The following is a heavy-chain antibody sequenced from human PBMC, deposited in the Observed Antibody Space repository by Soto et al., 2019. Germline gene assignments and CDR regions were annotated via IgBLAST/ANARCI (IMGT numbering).Heavy chain of an antibody. J-gene: IGHJ4*02. Sequence: GGSLRLSCAASGFTFSSYGMHWVRQAPGKGLEWVAVIWYDGSNKYYADSVKGRFTISRDNSKNTLYLQMNSLRAEDTAVYYCARDRGSGRQQLVLWYWGQGTLVTVSS. V-gene: IGHV3-33*01. CDR2: IWYDGSNK. CDR3: ARDRGSGRQQLVLWY. CDR1: GFTFSSYG. D-gene: IGHD6-13*01.